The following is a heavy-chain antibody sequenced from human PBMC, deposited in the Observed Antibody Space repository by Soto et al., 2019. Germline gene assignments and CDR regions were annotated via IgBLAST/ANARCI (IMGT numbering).Heavy chain of an antibody. CDR3: ARGRLLPAVNFDY. CDR1: GDSISSGGYS. Sequence: PSETLSLTCAVSGDSISSGGYSWNWIRLPPGKGLEWIGYIYQSGGASYNPSLKSRVTMSVDGSKNHFSLQLNSVTAADTAVYYCARGRLLPAVNFDYWGQGTLVTVSS. J-gene: IGHJ4*02. D-gene: IGHD2-2*01. CDR2: IYQSGGA. V-gene: IGHV4-30-2*01.